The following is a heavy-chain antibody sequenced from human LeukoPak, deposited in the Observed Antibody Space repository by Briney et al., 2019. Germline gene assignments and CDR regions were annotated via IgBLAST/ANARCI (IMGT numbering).Heavy chain of an antibody. Sequence: GGSLRLSCVASGFTFSSYAISWVRQAPGQGLEWMGRIIPILGIANYAQKFQGRVTITADKSTSTAYMELSSLRSEDTAVYYCARAVVLSPYYFDYWGQGTLVTVSS. CDR1: GFTFSSYA. CDR2: IIPILGIA. D-gene: IGHD4-23*01. V-gene: IGHV1-69*04. CDR3: ARAVVLSPYYFDY. J-gene: IGHJ4*02.